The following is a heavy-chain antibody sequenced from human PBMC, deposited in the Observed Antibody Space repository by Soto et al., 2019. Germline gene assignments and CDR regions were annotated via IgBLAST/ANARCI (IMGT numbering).Heavy chain of an antibody. V-gene: IGHV4-34*01. CDR1: GGSFSGYY. Sequence: SETLSLTCAVYGGSFSGYYWSWIRQPPGKGLEWIGEINHSGSTNYSPSLKSRVTISVDTSKNQFSLKLSSVTAADTAVYYCARVSLKVVVITKGIYYYGMDVWGQGTTVTVSS. CDR3: ARVSLKVVVITKGIYYYGMDV. CDR2: INHSGST. D-gene: IGHD3-22*01. J-gene: IGHJ6*02.